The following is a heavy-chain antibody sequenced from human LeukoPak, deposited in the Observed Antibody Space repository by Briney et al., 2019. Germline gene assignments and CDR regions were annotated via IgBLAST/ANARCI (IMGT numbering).Heavy chain of an antibody. CDR1: GGTFSSYA. CDR2: IIPIFGTA. V-gene: IGHV1-69*05. CDR3: ARDDDFWSGYYLTI. D-gene: IGHD3-3*01. Sequence: SVKVSCKASGGTFSSYAISWVRQAPGQGLEWVGGIIPIFGTANYAQKFQGRVTMTRDMSTSTVYMELSSLRSEDTAVYYCARDDDFWSGYYLTIWGQGTMVTVSS. J-gene: IGHJ3*02.